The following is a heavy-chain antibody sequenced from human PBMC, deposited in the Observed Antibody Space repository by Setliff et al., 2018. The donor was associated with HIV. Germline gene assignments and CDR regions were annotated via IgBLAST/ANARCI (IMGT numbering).Heavy chain of an antibody. CDR1: GYTFTSYD. CDR2: MNPNSGNT. Sequence: ASVKVSCKASGYTFTSYDINWVRQATGQGLEWMGWMNPNSGNTGYAQKFQGRVTMTRDTSISTAYMELNNLKFEDTAVYYCARAPTVVTLLDYWGQGTLVTVSS. V-gene: IGHV1-8*02. J-gene: IGHJ4*02. CDR3: ARAPTVVTLLDY. D-gene: IGHD4-17*01.